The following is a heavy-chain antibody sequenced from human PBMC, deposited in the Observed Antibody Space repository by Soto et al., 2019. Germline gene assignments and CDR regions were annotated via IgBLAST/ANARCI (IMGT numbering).Heavy chain of an antibody. J-gene: IGHJ4*02. D-gene: IGHD3-22*01. CDR2: IYHSGST. Sequence: PSETLSLTCAVSGGSISSGGYSWSWIRQPPGKGLEWIGYIYHSGSTYYNPSLKSRVTISVDRSKNQFSLKLSSVTAADTAVYYCATTYYYDSSGYPRLDYWGQGTLVTVSS. CDR3: ATTYYYDSSGYPRLDY. CDR1: GGSISSGGYS. V-gene: IGHV4-30-2*01.